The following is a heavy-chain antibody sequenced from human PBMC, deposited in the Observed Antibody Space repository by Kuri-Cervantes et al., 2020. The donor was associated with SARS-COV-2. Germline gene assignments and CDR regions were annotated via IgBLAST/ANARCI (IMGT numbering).Heavy chain of an antibody. J-gene: IGHJ4*02. CDR1: GFTFSSYA. Sequence: ETLSLTCAASGFTFSSYAMSWVRQAPGKGLEWVSAISGSGGSTYYADSVKGRFTISRDNSKNTLYLQMNSLRAEDTAVYYCAKSAALRFLEWLSHWGQGTLVTVSS. CDR3: AKSAALRFLEWLSH. D-gene: IGHD3-3*01. V-gene: IGHV3-23*01. CDR2: ISGSGGST.